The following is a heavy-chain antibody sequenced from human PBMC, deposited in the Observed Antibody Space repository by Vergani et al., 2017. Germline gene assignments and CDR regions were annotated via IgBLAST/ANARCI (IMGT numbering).Heavy chain of an antibody. D-gene: IGHD2-2*02. CDR1: GDSISSNNC. J-gene: IGHJ4*02. Sequence: QVQLQQWGAGLLKPSETLSLTCAVYGDSISSNNCWTWVRQSPGKGLEWIGGICHTEDTKYSPSLKSRVTVSVDESRNLFSLRLNSVTAADTAVYYCATIGYRRWGYYFDYWGQGILVTVSS. V-gene: IGHV4-4*02. CDR2: ICHTEDT. CDR3: ATIGYRRWGYYFDY.